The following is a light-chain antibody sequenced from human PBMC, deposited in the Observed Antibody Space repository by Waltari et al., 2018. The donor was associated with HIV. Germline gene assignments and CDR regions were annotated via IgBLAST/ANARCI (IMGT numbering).Light chain of an antibody. CDR1: QSVSSY. J-gene: IGKJ5*01. V-gene: IGKV3-20*01. CDR3: QQYGASPRT. Sequence: EIVLTQSPATLSLSPGERATLSCRASQSVSSYLAWYQQKPGQAPRLLIYDASNRATGIPDRFRSSGSGTDFTLTIYRLEPEDSAVYYCQQYGASPRTFGQGTRLDI. CDR2: DAS.